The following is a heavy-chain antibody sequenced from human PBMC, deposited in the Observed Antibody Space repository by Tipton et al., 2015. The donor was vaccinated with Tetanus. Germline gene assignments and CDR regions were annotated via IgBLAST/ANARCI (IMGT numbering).Heavy chain of an antibody. J-gene: IGHJ4*02. V-gene: IGHV4-39*01. CDR3: ARHQSGYFTPFDY. Sequence: TLSLTCTVSGGSISSSSYYWGWIRQPPGKGLEWIGTINYSGSTYYNPSLKSRVTISVDTSKNQFSLNLNSMAAADTGVYYCARHQSGYFTPFDYWGQGNLVTVSS. CDR1: GGSISSSSYY. CDR2: INYSGST. D-gene: IGHD3-3*01.